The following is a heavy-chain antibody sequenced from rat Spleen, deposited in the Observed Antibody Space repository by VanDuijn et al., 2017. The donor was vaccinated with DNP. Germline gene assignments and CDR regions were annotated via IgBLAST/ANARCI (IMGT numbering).Heavy chain of an antibody. Sequence: EVQLVESGGGLVQPGRSLKLSCVASGFTFSNYWMTWIRQVPGRGLEWVASINTDGGSTYYPDSVKGRFTISRDNAKSTLYLQMNSLRSEDMATYYCVRWNSGHFDYWGQGVMVTVSS. V-gene: IGHV5-31*01. J-gene: IGHJ2*01. CDR3: VRWNSGHFDY. CDR1: GFTFSNYW. D-gene: IGHD4-3*01. CDR2: INTDGGST.